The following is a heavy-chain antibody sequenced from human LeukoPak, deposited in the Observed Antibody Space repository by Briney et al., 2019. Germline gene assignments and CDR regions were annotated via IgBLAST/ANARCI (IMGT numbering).Heavy chain of an antibody. CDR2: ISSSSSYI. CDR1: GFTFSSYS. V-gene: IGHV3-21*01. CDR3: ASRRDPIPAARFDP. J-gene: IGHJ5*02. D-gene: IGHD2-2*01. Sequence: GGSLRLSCAASGFTFSSYSMNWVRQAPGKGLEWVSSISSSSSYIYYADSVKGRFTISRDNAKNSLYLQMNSLRAEDTAVYYCASRRDPIPAARFDPWGQGTLVTVSS.